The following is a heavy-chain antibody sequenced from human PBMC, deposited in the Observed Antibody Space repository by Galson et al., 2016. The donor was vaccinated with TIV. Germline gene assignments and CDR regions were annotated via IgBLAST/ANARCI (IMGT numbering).Heavy chain of an antibody. CDR3: ATWDYHDNWFHP. J-gene: IGHJ5*02. Sequence: SLRLSCAASGFTFSNVWMNWFRQAPGMGLEWVGRIKNKIDGGTKDYGAPVKGRFTISRDDAKSTVYLQMNSLNSEDTGVYYCATWDYHDNWFHPWGQGTLVTVSS. CDR1: GFTFSNVW. V-gene: IGHV3-15*01. D-gene: IGHD1-7*01. CDR2: IKNKIDGGTK.